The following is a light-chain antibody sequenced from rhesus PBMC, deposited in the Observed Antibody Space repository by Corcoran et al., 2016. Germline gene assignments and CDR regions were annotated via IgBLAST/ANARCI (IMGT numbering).Light chain of an antibody. CDR2: DAS. CDR1: QRASSN. J-gene: IGKJ4*01. Sequence: EIAMTKSPATLSLSPGERATLSCRASQRASSNLAWYQEKPGHAPRLLIYDASNRATGIPDRVSGSGSGTDFTLTISSLGPEDVGVYYCEQEGNWPQLTFGGGTKVEIK. V-gene: IGKV3-35*01. CDR3: EQEGNWPQLT.